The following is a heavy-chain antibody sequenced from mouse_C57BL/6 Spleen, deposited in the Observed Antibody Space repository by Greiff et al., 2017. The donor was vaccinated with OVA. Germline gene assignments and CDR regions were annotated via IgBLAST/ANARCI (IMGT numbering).Heavy chain of an antibody. CDR3: ARQDYGSRYFDY. Sequence: DVKLVESGGDLVKPGGSLKLSCAASGFTFSSYGMSWVRQTPDKRLEWVATISSGGSYTYYPDSVKGRFTISRDNAKNTLYLQISSLKSEDTAMYYCARQDYGSRYFDYWGQGTTLTVSS. CDR2: ISSGGSYT. V-gene: IGHV5-6*02. CDR1: GFTFSSYG. D-gene: IGHD1-1*01. J-gene: IGHJ2*01.